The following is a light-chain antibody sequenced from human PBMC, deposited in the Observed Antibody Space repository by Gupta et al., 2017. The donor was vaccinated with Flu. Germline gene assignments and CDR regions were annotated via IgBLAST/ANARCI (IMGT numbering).Light chain of an antibody. CDR1: SSNIGAGYD. CDR2: GNS. V-gene: IGLV1-40*01. CDR3: QSYDSSLSGSRV. Sequence: QSVLTPPPSVSGAPGQRVTISCTGSSSNIGAGYDVHWYQQRPGTAPKLLIYGNSNRPSGVPDRFSGSKSGTSASLAITGLQAEDEADYYCQSYDSSLSGSRVFGGGTKLTVL. J-gene: IGLJ3*02.